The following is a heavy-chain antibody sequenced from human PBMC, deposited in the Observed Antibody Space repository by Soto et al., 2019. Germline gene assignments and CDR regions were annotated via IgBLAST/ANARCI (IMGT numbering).Heavy chain of an antibody. V-gene: IGHV4-4*02. D-gene: IGHD1-26*01. CDR3: ARGRSSLAGSLYGMDV. Sequence: PSETLSLTCAVSGGSISSSNWWSWVRQPPGKGLEWIGEIYHSGSTNYNPSLKSRVTISVDKSKNQFSLKLSSVTAADTAVYYCARGRSSLAGSLYGMDVWGQGTTVTVSS. CDR2: IYHSGST. CDR1: GGSISSSNW. J-gene: IGHJ6*02.